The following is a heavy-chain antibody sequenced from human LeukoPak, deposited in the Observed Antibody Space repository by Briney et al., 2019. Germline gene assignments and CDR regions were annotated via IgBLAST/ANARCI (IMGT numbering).Heavy chain of an antibody. V-gene: IGHV3-23*01. CDR3: ARAPSGGYDY. D-gene: IGHD1-26*01. Sequence: PGGSLRLSCAASGFTFSSYAMNWVRQAPGKGLEWVSGIVGSGGRTYYADSVKGRFTISRDNTKNTLYLQMSSLRVEDTAIYYCARAPSGGYDYWGQGTLVTVSS. CDR2: IVGSGGRT. CDR1: GFTFSSYA. J-gene: IGHJ4*02.